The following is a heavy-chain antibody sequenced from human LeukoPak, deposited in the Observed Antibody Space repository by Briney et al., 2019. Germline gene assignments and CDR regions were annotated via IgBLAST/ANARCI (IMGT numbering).Heavy chain of an antibody. V-gene: IGHV1-2*04. D-gene: IGHD2-2*01. J-gene: IGHJ5*02. CDR3: ARASPVDCSSTSCYGWFDP. Sequence: ASVKVSCKASGYTFTGYYMHWVRQAPGQGLEWMGWINPNSGGTNYAQKFQGWVTMTRDTSISTAYMELGRLRSDDTAVYYCARASPVDCSSTSCYGWFDPWGQGTLVTVSS. CDR1: GYTFTGYY. CDR2: INPNSGGT.